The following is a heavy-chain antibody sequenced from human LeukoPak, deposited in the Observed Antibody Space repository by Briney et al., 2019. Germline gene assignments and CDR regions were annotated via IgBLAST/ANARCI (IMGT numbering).Heavy chain of an antibody. CDR3: AREMNYYDSSGYYNYFDY. D-gene: IGHD3-22*01. V-gene: IGHV3-48*01. CDR1: GFTFSSYS. J-gene: IGHJ4*02. CDR2: ISSSSSSTI. Sequence: GGSLRLSCAASGFTFSSYSMNWVRQAPGKGLEWVSYISSSSSSTIYYADSVKGRFTISRDNAKNSLYLQMNSLSAEDTAVYYCAREMNYYDSSGYYNYFDYWGQGTLVTVSS.